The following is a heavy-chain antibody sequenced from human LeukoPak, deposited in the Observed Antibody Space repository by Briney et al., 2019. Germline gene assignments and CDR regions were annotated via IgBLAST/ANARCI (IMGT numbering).Heavy chain of an antibody. V-gene: IGHV4-59*01. Sequence: PSETLSLTCTVSGGSISSYYWSWIRQPPGKGLEWIGYIYYSGSTSYNPSLKSRVTISVDTSKNQFSLKLSSVTAADTAVYYCARIAVAGTTLFDYWGQGTLVTVSS. CDR1: GGSISSYY. J-gene: IGHJ4*02. CDR2: IYYSGST. D-gene: IGHD6-19*01. CDR3: ARIAVAGTTLFDY.